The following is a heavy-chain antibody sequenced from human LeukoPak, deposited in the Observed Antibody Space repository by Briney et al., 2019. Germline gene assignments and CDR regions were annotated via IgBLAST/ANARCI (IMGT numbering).Heavy chain of an antibody. Sequence: GASVKVSCKASGYTFTSYYMHWVRQAPGQGLEWMGITNPSGGSTSYAQKFQGRVTMTRDTSTSTVYMELSSLRSEDTAVYYCARARYCSSTSCYVPDWFDPWGQGTLVTVSS. D-gene: IGHD2-2*01. CDR1: GYTFTSYY. J-gene: IGHJ5*02. V-gene: IGHV1-46*01. CDR2: TNPSGGST. CDR3: ARARYCSSTSCYVPDWFDP.